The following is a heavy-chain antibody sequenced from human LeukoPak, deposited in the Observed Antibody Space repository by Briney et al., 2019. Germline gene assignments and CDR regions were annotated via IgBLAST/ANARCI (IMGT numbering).Heavy chain of an antibody. D-gene: IGHD7-27*01. CDR3: ARVWANYYYYMDV. Sequence: PSETLSLTCTVSGGSISSYYWSWIRPPPGKGLEWIGYIYYSGSTNYNPSLKSRVTISVDTSKNQFSLKLSSVTAADTAVYYCARVWANYYYYMDVWGKGTTVTISS. J-gene: IGHJ6*03. V-gene: IGHV4-59*01. CDR2: IYYSGST. CDR1: GGSISSYY.